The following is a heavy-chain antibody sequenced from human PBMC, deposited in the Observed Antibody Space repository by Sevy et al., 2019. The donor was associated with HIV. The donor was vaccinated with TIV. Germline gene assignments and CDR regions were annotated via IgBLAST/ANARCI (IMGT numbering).Heavy chain of an antibody. CDR3: ARGIVYYYDSSGPDAFDI. CDR1: GYTFTSYG. CDR2: ISAYNGNT. V-gene: IGHV1-18*04. D-gene: IGHD3-22*01. J-gene: IGHJ3*02. Sequence: ASVKVSCKASGYTFTSYGISWVRQAPGQGLEWMGWISAYNGNTNYAQKLQGRVTMTTDTCTSTAYMELRSLRSDDTAVYYCARGIVYYYDSSGPDAFDIWGQGTMVTVSS.